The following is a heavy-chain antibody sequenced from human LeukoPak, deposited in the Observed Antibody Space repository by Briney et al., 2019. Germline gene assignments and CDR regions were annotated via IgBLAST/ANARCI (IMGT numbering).Heavy chain of an antibody. CDR2: IYDSGST. V-gene: IGHV4-59*01. CDR1: GASISSYH. CDR3: ARDIPSGTSHFDTPQSDSLGFDY. J-gene: IGHJ4*02. D-gene: IGHD2-2*01. Sequence: KSSETLSLTCTVSGASISSYHWSWIRQPPGKGLEWIGYIYDSGSTNYDPSLKSRVTISVDTSKNQLSLKVTSVTAADTAVYYCARDIPSGTSHFDTPQSDSLGFDYWGQGTLVAVSS.